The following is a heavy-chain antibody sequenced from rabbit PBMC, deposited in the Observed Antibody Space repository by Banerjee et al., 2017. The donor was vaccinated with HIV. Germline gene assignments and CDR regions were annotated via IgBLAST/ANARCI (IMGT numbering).Heavy chain of an antibody. CDR3: ARDRDGDAGYGSLAL. Sequence: QSLEESGGDLVKPGASLTLTCTASGFSLSSSYYYMCWVRQAPGKGLEWIGCIYTGDGTTYYASWAKGRFTISKTSSTTVTLQMTSLTAADTATYFCARDRDGDAGYGSLALWGQGTRSPS. V-gene: IGHV1S40*01. D-gene: IGHD7-1*01. CDR1: GFSLSSSYY. J-gene: IGHJ4*01. CDR2: IYTGDGTT.